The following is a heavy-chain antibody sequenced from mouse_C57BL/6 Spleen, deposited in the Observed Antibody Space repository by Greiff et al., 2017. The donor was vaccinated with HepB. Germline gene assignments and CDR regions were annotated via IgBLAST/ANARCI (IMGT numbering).Heavy chain of an antibody. J-gene: IGHJ2*01. CDR2: IYPGSGST. V-gene: IGHV1-55*01. Sequence: QVQLQQPGAELVKPGASVKMSCKASGYTFTSYWITWVKQRPGQGLEWIGDIYPGSGSTNYNEKFKSKATLTVDTSSSTAYMQLSSLTSEDSAVYYCARGDGYYNVPYFDYWGQGTTLTVSS. CDR1: GYTFTSYW. CDR3: ARGDGYYNVPYFDY. D-gene: IGHD2-3*01.